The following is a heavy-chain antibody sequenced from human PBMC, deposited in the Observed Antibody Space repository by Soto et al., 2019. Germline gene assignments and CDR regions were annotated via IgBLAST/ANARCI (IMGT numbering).Heavy chain of an antibody. CDR1: GFTFSSYA. CDR2: ISNDGSNK. Sequence: QVQLVESGGGVVQPGRSLRLSCAASGFTFSSYAMHWVRQAPGKGLEWVAVISNDGSNKYYADSVKGRFTISRDNSKNTLYLQMNSLRAEDTAVYYCARDSSARTWIQLWYNGMDVWGQGTTVTVSS. J-gene: IGHJ6*02. V-gene: IGHV3-30-3*01. D-gene: IGHD5-18*01. CDR3: ARDSSARTWIQLWYNGMDV.